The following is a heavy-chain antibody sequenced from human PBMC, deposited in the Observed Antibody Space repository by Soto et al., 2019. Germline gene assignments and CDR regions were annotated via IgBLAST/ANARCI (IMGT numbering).Heavy chain of an antibody. Sequence: QLQLQESVSGLVKPSQPLSLTCAVSGGSISSGGYSWSWIRPPPGKGLEWIGYIYHSGSTYYNPSLKSRVTISVERSKNQFSLKLSSVTAADTAVYYCARAGGLGAVAVDYWGQGTLVTVSS. D-gene: IGHD6-19*01. V-gene: IGHV4-30-2*01. CDR2: IYHSGST. CDR1: GGSISSGGYS. J-gene: IGHJ4*02. CDR3: ARAGGLGAVAVDY.